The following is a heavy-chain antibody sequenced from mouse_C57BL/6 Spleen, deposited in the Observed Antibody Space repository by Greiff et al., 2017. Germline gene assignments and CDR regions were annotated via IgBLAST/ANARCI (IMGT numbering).Heavy chain of an antibody. CDR1: GYSITSGYY. CDR3: ASVGSMDY. CDR2: ISYDGSN. J-gene: IGHJ4*01. Sequence: DVKLQESGPGLVKPSQSLSLTCSFTGYSITSGYYWNWIRQFPGNKLEWMGYISYDGSNNYNPSLKNRISITRDTSKNQFFLKLNSVTTEDTATYYCASVGSMDYWGQGTSVTVSS. D-gene: IGHD1-1*01. V-gene: IGHV3-6*01.